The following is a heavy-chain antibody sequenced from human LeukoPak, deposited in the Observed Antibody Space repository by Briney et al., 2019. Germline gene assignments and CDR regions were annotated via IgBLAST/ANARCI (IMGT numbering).Heavy chain of an antibody. CDR2: MNPNSGNT. CDR1: GYTFTSYD. CDR3: ARVQSYCGGDCYPADFDY. J-gene: IGHJ4*02. V-gene: IGHV1-8*01. Sequence: ASVKVSCKASGYTFTSYDINWVRQATGQGLEWMGWMNPNSGNTGYAQKFQGRVTMTRNTSISTAYMELSRLRSDDTAVYYCARVQSYCGGDCYPADFDYWGQGTLVTVSS. D-gene: IGHD2-21*02.